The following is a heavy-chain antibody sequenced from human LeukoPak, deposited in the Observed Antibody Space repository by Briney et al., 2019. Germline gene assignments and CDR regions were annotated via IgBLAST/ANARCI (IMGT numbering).Heavy chain of an antibody. CDR1: GGSISSGGYY. V-gene: IGHV4-31*03. D-gene: IGHD2-15*01. Sequence: SQTPSLTCTVSGGSISSGGYYWSWIRQHPGKGLEWIGYIYYSGSTYYNPSLKSRVTISVDTSKNQFSLKLSSVTAADTAVYYCARTVVVAATPYHFDYWGQGTLVTVSS. J-gene: IGHJ4*02. CDR2: IYYSGST. CDR3: ARTVVVAATPYHFDY.